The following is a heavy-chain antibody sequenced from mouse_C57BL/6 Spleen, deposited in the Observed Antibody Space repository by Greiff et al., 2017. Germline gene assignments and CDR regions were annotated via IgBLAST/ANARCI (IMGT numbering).Heavy chain of an antibody. Sequence: EVQLQQSGPELVKPGASVKMSCKASGYTFTDYNMHWVKQSHGKSLEWIGYINPNNGGTSYNQKFKGKATLTVNKSSSTAYMELRSLTSEESAVYYCARRVDSSGYPWFAYWGQGTLVTVSA. J-gene: IGHJ3*01. CDR1: GYTFTDYN. D-gene: IGHD3-2*02. CDR3: ARRVDSSGYPWFAY. V-gene: IGHV1-22*01. CDR2: INPNNGGT.